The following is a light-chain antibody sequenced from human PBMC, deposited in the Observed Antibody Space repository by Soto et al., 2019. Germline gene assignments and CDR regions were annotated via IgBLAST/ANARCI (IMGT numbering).Light chain of an antibody. CDR1: QSIINY. CDR3: QQTYSSPLT. Sequence: DIQMTQSPSSLSASVGDRVTVTCRASQSIINYLNWFQQKSGKAHKLLISAASSLQSGVPSRFSGSGSGTEFILTINSLQPEDVATYYCQQTYSSPLTFGGGSKVEI. V-gene: IGKV1-39*01. CDR2: AAS. J-gene: IGKJ4*01.